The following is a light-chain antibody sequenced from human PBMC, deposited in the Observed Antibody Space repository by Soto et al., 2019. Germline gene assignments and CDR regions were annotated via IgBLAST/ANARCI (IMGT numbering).Light chain of an antibody. CDR3: QQSYSSPYT. CDR2: AAS. CDR1: QSIDNR. V-gene: IGKV1-39*01. J-gene: IGKJ2*01. Sequence: DIQMTQSPSSLSASVGDRVTLTCRASQSIDNRLNWYQQKPGKAPKLLIYAASSFQPGVPSRFSGSGAGTDFTLTVSSVQPEDFATYFCQQSYSSPYTFGQGTKLEIE.